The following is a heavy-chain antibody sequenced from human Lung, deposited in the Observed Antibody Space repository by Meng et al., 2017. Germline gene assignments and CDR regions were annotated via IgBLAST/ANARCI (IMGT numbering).Heavy chain of an antibody. Sequence: QVQVPQGGARLFKPSETLSLTCFVSGGSFSDYYWSWIRQPPGKGLEWIGEINHSGSTNYNPSLESRATISVDTSQNNLSLKLSSVTAADSAVYYCARGPTTMAHDFDYWGQGTLVTVSS. CDR1: GGSFSDYY. D-gene: IGHD4-11*01. J-gene: IGHJ4*02. V-gene: IGHV4-34*01. CDR3: ARGPTTMAHDFDY. CDR2: INHSGST.